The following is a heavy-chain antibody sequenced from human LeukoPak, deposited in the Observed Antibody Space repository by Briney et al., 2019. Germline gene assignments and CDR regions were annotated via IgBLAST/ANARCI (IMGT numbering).Heavy chain of an antibody. CDR1: GFTFSSYA. V-gene: IGHV3-23*01. D-gene: IGHD3-22*01. CDR2: ISGSGGST. Sequence: GGSLRLSCAASGFTFSSYAMSWVRQAPGKGLERVSDISGSGGSTYYADSVKGRFTISRDNSKNPLYLQMNSLRAEDTAVYYCAKDSPNYYDSSGLYPPNYYFDYRGQGTLGTVS. J-gene: IGHJ4*02. CDR3: AKDSPNYYDSSGLYPPNYYFDY.